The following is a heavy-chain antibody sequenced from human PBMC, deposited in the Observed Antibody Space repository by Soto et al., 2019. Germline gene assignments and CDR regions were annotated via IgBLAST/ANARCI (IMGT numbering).Heavy chain of an antibody. Sequence: EVQLVESGGGLVQPGRSLRLSCASSGFTFGDYAMQWVRQAPGKGLEWVSAISWNSGSIDYADSVKGRFTTSRDNAKNSLYLQMNSLRAEDTALYYCAKSHTTSGWYVTIDYWGQGTRVTVSS. CDR1: GFTFGDYA. D-gene: IGHD6-19*01. V-gene: IGHV3-9*01. J-gene: IGHJ4*02. CDR3: AKSHTTSGWYVTIDY. CDR2: ISWNSGSI.